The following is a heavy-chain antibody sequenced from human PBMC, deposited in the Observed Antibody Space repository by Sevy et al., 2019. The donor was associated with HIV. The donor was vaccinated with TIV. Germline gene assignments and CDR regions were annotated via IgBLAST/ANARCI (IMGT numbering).Heavy chain of an antibody. V-gene: IGHV1-46*01. D-gene: IGHD4-17*01. CDR3: ATPIMSGYGDYISWYFDL. CDR1: GYTFTNYY. CDR2: IDPNNNFT. J-gene: IGHJ2*01. Sequence: ASVKVSCKASGYTFTNYYIHWVRQAPGQGLEWMGIIDPNNNFTSYAQKFQGRVTLTRDTSTSTVYMQLSSLRSEDTALYYCATPIMSGYGDYISWYFDLWGRGTLVTVSS.